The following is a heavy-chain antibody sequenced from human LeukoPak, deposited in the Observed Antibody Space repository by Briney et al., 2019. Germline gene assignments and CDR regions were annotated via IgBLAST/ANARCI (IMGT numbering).Heavy chain of an antibody. CDR1: GGSISSGSYY. J-gene: IGHJ4*02. CDR2: IYTSGST. Sequence: KASETLSLTCTVSGGSISSGSYYWSWIRQPAGKGLEWIGRIYTSGSTNYNPSLKSRVTISVDTSKNQFSLKLSSVTAADTAVYYCARRYRAATGVVDYWGQGTLVTVSS. CDR3: ARRYRAATGVVDY. V-gene: IGHV4-61*02. D-gene: IGHD7-27*01.